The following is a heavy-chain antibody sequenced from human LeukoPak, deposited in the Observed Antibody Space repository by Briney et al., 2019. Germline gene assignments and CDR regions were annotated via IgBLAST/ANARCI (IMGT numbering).Heavy chain of an antibody. CDR1: GFTFSSYS. D-gene: IGHD3-22*01. CDR3: ARGDSSGYYYYVY. V-gene: IGHV3-21*01. CDR2: ISSSSSYI. J-gene: IGHJ4*02. Sequence: GGSLRLSCAASGFTFSSYSMNWVRQAPGKGLEWVSSISSSSSYIYYADSVKGRFTISRDNAKNSLYLQMNSLRAEDTAVYYCARGDSSGYYYYVYWGQGTLVTVSS.